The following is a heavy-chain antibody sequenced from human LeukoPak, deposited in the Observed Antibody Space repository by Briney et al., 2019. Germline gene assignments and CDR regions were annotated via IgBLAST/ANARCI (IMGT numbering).Heavy chain of an antibody. D-gene: IGHD6-13*01. CDR1: GGTFSSYA. CDR2: IIPIFGTA. Sequence: SVKVSCKASGGTFSSYAISWVRQAPGQGLEWMGGIIPIFGTASYAQKFQGRVTITADKSTSTAYMELSSLRSEDTAVYYCARGLPGRYSSSWPEYFQHWGQGTLVTVSS. J-gene: IGHJ1*01. V-gene: IGHV1-69*06. CDR3: ARGLPGRYSSSWPEYFQH.